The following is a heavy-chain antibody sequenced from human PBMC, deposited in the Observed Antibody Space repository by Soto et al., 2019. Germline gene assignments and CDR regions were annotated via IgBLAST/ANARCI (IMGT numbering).Heavy chain of an antibody. CDR2: IIPIFGTA. CDR1: GCTFSSYA. V-gene: IGHV1-69*13. CDR3: ARGEDIAMVHVGYYGMDV. D-gene: IGHD5-18*01. Sequence: SVKVSCKASGCTFSSYAISWVRQAPGQGLEWMGGIIPIFGTANYAQKFQGRVTITADESTSTAYMELSSLRSEDTAVYYCARGEDIAMVHVGYYGMDVWGQGTTVTVSS. J-gene: IGHJ6*02.